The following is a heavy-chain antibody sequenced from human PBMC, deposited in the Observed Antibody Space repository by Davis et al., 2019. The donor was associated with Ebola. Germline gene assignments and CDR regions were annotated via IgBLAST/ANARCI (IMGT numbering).Heavy chain of an antibody. V-gene: IGHV3-43*02. CDR2: ISGVGVST. J-gene: IGHJ6*02. Sequence: PGGSLRLSCAASGFTFDDYAMPWVRQAPGKGLEWVSLISGVGVSTYYAASVKGRFTISRDNAKNSLYLQMNSLRAGDRAVYYCARARYYYGSGNYYYGMDVWGQGTTVTVSS. CDR1: GFTFDDYA. CDR3: ARARYYYGSGNYYYGMDV. D-gene: IGHD3-10*01.